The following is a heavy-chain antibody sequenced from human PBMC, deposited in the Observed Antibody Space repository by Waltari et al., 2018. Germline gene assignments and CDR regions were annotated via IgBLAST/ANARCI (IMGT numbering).Heavy chain of an antibody. V-gene: IGHV4-59*01. Sequence: QVQLQESGPGLVKPSETLSLTCTVSGGSISSYYWSWIRQPPGKGLEWIGYIYYSGGTNYNPSLKSRVTISVDTSKNQFSLKLSAVTAADTAVYYCARESRDAINDYWGQGTLVTVSS. D-gene: IGHD2-2*02. J-gene: IGHJ4*02. CDR3: ARESRDAINDY. CDR1: GGSISSYY. CDR2: IYYSGGT.